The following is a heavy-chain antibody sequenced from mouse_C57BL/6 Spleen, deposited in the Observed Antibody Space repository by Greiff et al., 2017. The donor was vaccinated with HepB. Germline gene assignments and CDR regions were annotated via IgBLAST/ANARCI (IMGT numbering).Heavy chain of an antibody. CDR2: ISYDGSN. V-gene: IGHV3-6*01. CDR3: ARDGSSYGYFDY. J-gene: IGHJ2*01. Sequence: EVKLVESGPGLVKPSQSLSLTCSVTGYSITSGYYWNWIRQFPGNKLEWMGYISYDGSNNYNPSLKNRISITRDTSKNQFFLKLNSVTTEDTATYYCARDGSSYGYFDYWGQGTTLTVSS. CDR1: GYSITSGYY. D-gene: IGHD1-1*01.